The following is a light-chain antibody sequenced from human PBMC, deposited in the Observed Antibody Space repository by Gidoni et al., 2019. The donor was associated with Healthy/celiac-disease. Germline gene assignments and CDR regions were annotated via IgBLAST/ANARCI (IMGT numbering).Light chain of an antibody. CDR2: QDI. J-gene: IGLJ2*01. CDR3: QAWDSSTVV. Sequence: SYELTQPPSVSVSPGQTASITCSGDKLGDKYACWYQQRPGQSPVLLIYQDIKRPSGIPERFSGSNSGNTATLTISGTQAMDEADYYCQAWDSSTVVFAGGTKLTVL. CDR1: KLGDKY. V-gene: IGLV3-1*01.